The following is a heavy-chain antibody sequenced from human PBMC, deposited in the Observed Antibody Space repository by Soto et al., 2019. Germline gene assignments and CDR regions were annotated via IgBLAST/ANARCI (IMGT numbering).Heavy chain of an antibody. CDR1: GGSISSSSYY. V-gene: IGHV4-39*01. CDR3: ARLADPWTIAAAEPNWFDP. J-gene: IGHJ5*02. D-gene: IGHD6-13*01. Sequence: TSETLSLTCTVSGGSISSSSYYWGWIRQPPGKGLEWIGSIYYSGSTYYNPSLKSRVTISVDTSKNQFSLKLSSVTAADTAVYYCARLADPWTIAAAEPNWFDPWGQGTLVTVSS. CDR2: IYYSGST.